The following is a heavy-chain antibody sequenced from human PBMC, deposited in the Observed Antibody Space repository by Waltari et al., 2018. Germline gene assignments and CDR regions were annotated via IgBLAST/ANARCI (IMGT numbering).Heavy chain of an antibody. CDR2: RKQDGSGK. Sequence: EVQLVESGGGLVQPGGSLSLSCAASGFTFSSFCMGWVRQAPGKGLEWGANRKQDGSGKYYVDSVKGRFTISRDNAKNSLYLQMNSLRAEDTAVYYCARPITIFGVPEAFDYWGQGTLVTVSS. D-gene: IGHD3-3*01. CDR1: GFTFSSFC. V-gene: IGHV3-7*01. CDR3: ARPITIFGVPEAFDY. J-gene: IGHJ4*02.